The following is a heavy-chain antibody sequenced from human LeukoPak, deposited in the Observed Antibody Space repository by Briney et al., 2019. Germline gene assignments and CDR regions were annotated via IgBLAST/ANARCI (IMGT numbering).Heavy chain of an antibody. CDR3: ARDTYYYKNSDNFDDAFDI. D-gene: IGHD3-22*01. Sequence: SETLSLTCTVSGGSISGYYWSWIRQPPGKGLEWIGHIHYNRDANYNASLQSRVSILVDTSKNQISLRLSSVTAADTAVYHCARDTYYYKNSDNFDDAFDIWGQGTRVTVSS. V-gene: IGHV4-59*01. J-gene: IGHJ3*02. CDR1: GGSISGYY. CDR2: IHYNRDA.